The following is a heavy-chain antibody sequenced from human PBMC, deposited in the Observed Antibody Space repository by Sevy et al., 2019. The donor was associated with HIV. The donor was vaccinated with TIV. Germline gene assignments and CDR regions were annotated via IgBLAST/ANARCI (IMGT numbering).Heavy chain of an antibody. V-gene: IGHV1-18*01. D-gene: IGHD5-12*01. Sequence: ASVKVSCKASGYTFTSYGISWVRQAPGQGLEWMGWISAYNGNTNYAQKLQGRVTMTTDTSMSTAYMVPRSLRSDDTAVYYCARSCMVATPCYFDYWGQGTLVTVSS. CDR3: ARSCMVATPCYFDY. J-gene: IGHJ4*02. CDR1: GYTFTSYG. CDR2: ISAYNGNT.